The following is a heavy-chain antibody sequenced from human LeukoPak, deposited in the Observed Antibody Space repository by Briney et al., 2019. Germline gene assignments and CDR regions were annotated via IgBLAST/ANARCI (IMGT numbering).Heavy chain of an antibody. CDR2: LYSGGRI. CDR1: GFTVSSNC. Sequence: PGGSLRLSCAASGFTVSSNCMSWVRQAPGKGLEWVSVLYSGGRIFYADSVKGRFTISRDNSKNTLYLQMNTLTAEDTAVYYCARHYGDNSAWYFDLWGRGALVTVSS. J-gene: IGHJ2*01. D-gene: IGHD4-23*01. V-gene: IGHV3-53*01. CDR3: ARHYGDNSAWYFDL.